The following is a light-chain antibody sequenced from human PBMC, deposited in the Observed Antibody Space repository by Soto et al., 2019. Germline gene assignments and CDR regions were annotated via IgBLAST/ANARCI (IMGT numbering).Light chain of an antibody. CDR2: GAL. CDR3: QQYGSSPWT. Sequence: EIVLTQSPGTLSLSPGERATLSCRASQSVSSSYLAWYQQKPGQAPRLLIYGALSRATGIPDRFSGSGSGTSFPLTISRLEPEDFAVYYCQQYGSSPWTFGQGTKVEIK. V-gene: IGKV3-20*01. CDR1: QSVSSSY. J-gene: IGKJ1*01.